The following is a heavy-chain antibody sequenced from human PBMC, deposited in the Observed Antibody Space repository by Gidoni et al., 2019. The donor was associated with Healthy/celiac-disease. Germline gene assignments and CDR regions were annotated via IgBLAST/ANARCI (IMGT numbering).Heavy chain of an antibody. Sequence: DVQLVESGGGLVQPGRYLRLSCAASGFPFGDYAMHWVRQAPGKGLEGVSGISWNRGSIGYADSVKGRFTISRDNAKNSLYLQMNSLRAEDTALYYCAKDSSSWYEYFDYWGQGTLVTVSS. V-gene: IGHV3-9*01. CDR2: ISWNRGSI. J-gene: IGHJ4*02. CDR1: GFPFGDYA. D-gene: IGHD6-13*01. CDR3: AKDSSSWYEYFDY.